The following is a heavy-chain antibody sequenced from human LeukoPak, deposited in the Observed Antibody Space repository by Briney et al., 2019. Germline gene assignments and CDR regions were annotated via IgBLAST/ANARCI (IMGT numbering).Heavy chain of an antibody. CDR3: ARVDPNGAFDI. Sequence: TGGSLRLSCAASGFTFDDYGMSWVRQAPGKGLSWVSGINWNGGSTGYADSVKGRFTISRENAKNFLYLQMNSLRAEDTALYYCARVDPNGAFDIWGQGTMVTVSS. CDR1: GFTFDDYG. CDR2: INWNGGST. V-gene: IGHV3-20*04. J-gene: IGHJ3*02.